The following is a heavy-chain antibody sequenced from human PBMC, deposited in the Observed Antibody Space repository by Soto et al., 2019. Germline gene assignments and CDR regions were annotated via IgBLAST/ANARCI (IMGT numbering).Heavy chain of an antibody. Sequence: PGESLKISCKGSGYSFTSYWIGWVRQMPGKSLEWMGIIYPGDSDTRYSPSFQGQVTISADKSISTAYLQWSSLKASDTAMYYCARHNVSFGVVINRYYYYGMDVWGQGTTVTVSS. CDR2: IYPGDSDT. D-gene: IGHD3-3*01. J-gene: IGHJ6*02. CDR3: ARHNVSFGVVINRYYYYGMDV. V-gene: IGHV5-51*01. CDR1: GYSFTSYW.